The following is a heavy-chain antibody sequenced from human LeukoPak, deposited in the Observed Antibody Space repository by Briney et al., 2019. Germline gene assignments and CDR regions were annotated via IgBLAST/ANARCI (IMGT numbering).Heavy chain of an antibody. CDR3: ARERGVRFLEWLLFDY. CDR2: ISYDGSNK. V-gene: IGHV3-30*04. D-gene: IGHD3-3*01. J-gene: IGHJ4*02. Sequence: GGSLRLSCAASGFTFSSYAMHWVRQAPGKGLEWVAVISYDGSNKYYADSVKGRFTISRDNSKNTLYLQMNSLRAEDTAVYYCARERGVRFLEWLLFDYWGQGTLVTVSS. CDR1: GFTFSSYA.